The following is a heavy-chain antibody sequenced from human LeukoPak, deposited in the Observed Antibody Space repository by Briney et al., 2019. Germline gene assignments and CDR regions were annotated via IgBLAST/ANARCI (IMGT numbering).Heavy chain of an antibody. D-gene: IGHD3-16*02. CDR2: ITGSSSYI. Sequence: GGSLRLSCAASGFTFSSYSMNWVRQAPGKGLEWVSSITGSSSYIHYADSVKGRFTISRDNAKNSLYLQMNSLRAEDTAVYYCARGFADFVWGGYPSSYWGQGILVTVSS. CDR1: GFTFSSYS. V-gene: IGHV3-21*01. J-gene: IGHJ4*02. CDR3: ARGFADFVWGGYPSSY.